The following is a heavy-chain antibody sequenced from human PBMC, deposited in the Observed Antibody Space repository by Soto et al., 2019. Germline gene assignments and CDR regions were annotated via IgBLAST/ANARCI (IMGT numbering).Heavy chain of an antibody. V-gene: IGHV3-23*01. CDR3: AKSMGDSCSSTSCYAGVDY. CDR1: GFTFSSYA. Sequence: PGGSLRLSCAASGFTFSSYAMSWVRQAPGKGLEWVSAISGSGGSTYYADSVKGRFTISRDNSKNTLYLQMNSLRAEDTAVYYCAKSMGDSCSSTSCYAGVDYWGQGTLVTVSS. CDR2: ISGSGGST. J-gene: IGHJ4*02. D-gene: IGHD2-2*01.